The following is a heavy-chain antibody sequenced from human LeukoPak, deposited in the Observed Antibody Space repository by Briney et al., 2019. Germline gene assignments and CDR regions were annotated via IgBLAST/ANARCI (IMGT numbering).Heavy chain of an antibody. CDR2: IYYSGYT. J-gene: IGHJ4*02. CDR1: GGSISNYY. D-gene: IGHD3-10*01. V-gene: IGHV4-59*01. Sequence: SETLSLTCTVSGGSISNYYWSWVRQAPGKGLEWIGYIYYSGYTSYNPSLKSRVTISVDTSKSQFSLRLSSVTAADTAVYYCARDPGDLGTDYWGQGTLVTVSS. CDR3: ARDPGDLGTDY.